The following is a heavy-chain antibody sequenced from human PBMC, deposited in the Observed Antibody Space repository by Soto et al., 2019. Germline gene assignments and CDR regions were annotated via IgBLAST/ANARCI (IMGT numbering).Heavy chain of an antibody. CDR2: IYYSGST. V-gene: IGHV4-31*03. CDR1: GGSISSGGYY. J-gene: IGHJ4*02. D-gene: IGHD5-18*01. Sequence: PSETLSLTCTVSGGSISSGGYYWSWIRQHPGKGLEWIGYIYYSGSTYYNPSLKSRVTISVDTSKNQFSLKLSSVTAADTAVYYCARAIVLLRGYSYASPYYFDYGGQGTLVTVS. CDR3: ARAIVLLRGYSYASPYYFDY.